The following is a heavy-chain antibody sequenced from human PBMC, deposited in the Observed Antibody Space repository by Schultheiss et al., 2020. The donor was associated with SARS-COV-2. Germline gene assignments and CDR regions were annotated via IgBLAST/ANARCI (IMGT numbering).Heavy chain of an antibody. V-gene: IGHV3-48*02. CDR1: GFTFSTYS. CDR3: ARDGCSTTSCYHKWFDP. J-gene: IGHJ5*02. CDR2: ISGSSITI. Sequence: GESLKISCAASGFTFSTYSMNWVRQAPGKGLEWVSYISGSSITIYYADSVKGRFTISRDNAKNSLYLQMNSLRDDDTAVYYCARDGCSTTSCYHKWFDPWGQGTLVTVSS. D-gene: IGHD2-2*01.